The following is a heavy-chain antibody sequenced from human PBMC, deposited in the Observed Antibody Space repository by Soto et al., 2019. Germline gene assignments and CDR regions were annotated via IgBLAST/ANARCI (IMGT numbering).Heavy chain of an antibody. D-gene: IGHD2-15*01. J-gene: IGHJ4*02. CDR2: NSGSGDYT. CDR1: RFSFSSYA. Sequence: GGSLRLSCTASRFSFSSYAMSWVRQAPGKGLEWVSTNSGSGDYTYYADSVKGRFTISRDNSKNTLYLQMNSLRAEDTAIYYCAKRKEVVSSGLYYFDYWGQGTLVTVSS. CDR3: AKRKEVVSSGLYYFDY. V-gene: IGHV3-23*01.